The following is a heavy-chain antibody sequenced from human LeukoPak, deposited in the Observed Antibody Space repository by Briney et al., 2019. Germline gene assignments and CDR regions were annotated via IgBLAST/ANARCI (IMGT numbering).Heavy chain of an antibody. CDR1: GGTFSSYA. J-gene: IGHJ6*02. Sequence: VASVKVSCKASGGTFSSYAISWVRQAPGQGLEWMGGIIPIFGTANYAQKFQGRVTITADESTSTAYMELSSLRSEDTAVYYCAGTQPEDIVLMVSVGVYYYGEDVWGQGTTVTVSS. V-gene: IGHV1-69*13. CDR3: AGTQPEDIVLMVSVGVYYYGEDV. CDR2: IIPIFGTA. D-gene: IGHD2-8*01.